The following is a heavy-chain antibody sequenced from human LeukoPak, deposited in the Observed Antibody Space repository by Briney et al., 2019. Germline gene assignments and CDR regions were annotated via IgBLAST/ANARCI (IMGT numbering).Heavy chain of an antibody. CDR3: ARGANAFDI. V-gene: IGHV4-34*01. CDR2: ISHSGST. CDR1: GGSVSGYY. J-gene: IGHJ3*02. Sequence: KTSETLSLTCAVSGGSVSGYYLSWIRQPPGKGPEWIGKISHSGSTNYNPSLKSRVTISVDTSTNQFSLNLSSVTAADTAVYYCARGANAFDIWCQGTMVTVSS.